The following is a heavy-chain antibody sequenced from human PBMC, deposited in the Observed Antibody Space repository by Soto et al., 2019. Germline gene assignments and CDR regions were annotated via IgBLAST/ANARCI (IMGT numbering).Heavy chain of an antibody. CDR2: IITVLGTT. CDR1: GDTFSSYA. J-gene: IGHJ6*02. D-gene: IGHD2-21*01. CDR3: ARRRYCGYDCYHKHYYGMDV. V-gene: IGHV1-69*08. Sequence: QVQLVQSGAELKKTGSSVKVSCRASGDTFSSYAVNWVRQAPGRGLEWMGRIITVLGTTDYAQNFKGRLTLTAEKSTKTVYMELSSLRSEDTAVYYCARRRYCGYDCYHKHYYGMDVWGQCTTVTVAS.